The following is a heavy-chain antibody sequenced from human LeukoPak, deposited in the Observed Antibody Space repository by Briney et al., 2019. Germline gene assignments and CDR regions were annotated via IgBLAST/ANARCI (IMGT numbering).Heavy chain of an antibody. V-gene: IGHV4-31*03. D-gene: IGHD6-13*01. J-gene: IGHJ4*02. CDR3: ARWSIAGSDY. CDR2: IYCSGST. CDR1: GGSISSGGYY. Sequence: SETLSLTCTVSGGSISSGGYYWSWIRQHPGKGLEWIGYIYCSGSTYYNPSLKSRVTISVDTSKNQFSLKLSSVTAADTAVYYCARWSIAGSDYWGQGTLVTVSS.